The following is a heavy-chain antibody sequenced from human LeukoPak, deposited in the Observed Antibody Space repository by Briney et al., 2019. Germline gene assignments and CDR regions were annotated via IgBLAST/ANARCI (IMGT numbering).Heavy chain of an antibody. Sequence: SETLSLTCAVYGGSFSGYYWSWIRQPPGKGLEWIGEINHSGSTNYNPSLKSRVTISVDTSKNQFSLKLGSVTAADTAVYYCARGAVAGIPNWFDPWGQGTLVTVSS. CDR2: INHSGST. J-gene: IGHJ5*02. D-gene: IGHD6-19*01. V-gene: IGHV4-34*01. CDR1: GGSFSGYY. CDR3: ARGAVAGIPNWFDP.